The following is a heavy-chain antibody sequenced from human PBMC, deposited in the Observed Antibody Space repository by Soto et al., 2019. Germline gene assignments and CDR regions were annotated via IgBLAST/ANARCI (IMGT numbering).Heavy chain of an antibody. CDR2: INPSGGST. V-gene: IGHV1-46*01. CDR3: ARPPYPGCINAVCYPLDY. CDR1: GYTFTSYY. D-gene: IGHD2-8*01. J-gene: IGHJ4*02. Sequence: QVQLVQSGAEVKKPGASVKISCKASGYTFTSYYMHWQRQAPGQGLVWMGIINPSGGSTNYAQKLQGRVAMARDTSTSTVYMERNSLTSEDTAVYYCARPPYPGCINAVCYPLDYWGQGTLVTVSS.